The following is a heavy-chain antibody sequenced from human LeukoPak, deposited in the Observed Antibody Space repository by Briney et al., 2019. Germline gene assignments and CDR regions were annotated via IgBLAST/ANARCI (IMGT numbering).Heavy chain of an antibody. J-gene: IGHJ4*02. V-gene: IGHV4-39*07. D-gene: IGHD1-26*01. CDR1: GGSITSSYYY. CDR2: IYYSGST. Sequence: SETLSLTCTVSGGSITSSYYYWGWIRQPPGKGLEWIGSIYYSGSTNYNPSLKSRVTISVDTSKNQFSLKLSSVTAADTAVYYCARSSVVGASNDYWGQGTLVTVSS. CDR3: ARSSVVGASNDY.